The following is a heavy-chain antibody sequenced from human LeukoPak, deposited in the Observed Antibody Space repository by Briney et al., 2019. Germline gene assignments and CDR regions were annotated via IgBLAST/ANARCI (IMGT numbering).Heavy chain of an antibody. CDR1: GGSISSGGYY. V-gene: IGHV4-31*03. J-gene: IGHJ6*02. D-gene: IGHD3-16*01. CDR2: IFYSGST. CDR3: ARGGYYYGMDV. Sequence: SETLSLTCTVSGGSISSGGYYWSWIRQHPGKGLEWIGYIFYSGSTYYNPSLKSRLTISVDTSKNQFSLMLSSVTAADTAVYYCARGGYYYGMDVWGQGTTVTVSS.